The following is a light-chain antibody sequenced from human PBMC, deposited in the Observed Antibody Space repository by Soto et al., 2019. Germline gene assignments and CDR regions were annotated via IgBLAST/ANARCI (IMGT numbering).Light chain of an antibody. CDR2: DTS. Sequence: QAVVTQEPSLTVSPGGTVTLTCGSSTGAVTSGHYPYWFQQKPGQAPRTLIYDTSNTHSWTPARFSASLLGGKAALTLSGAQPEDEAEYSCWLYYSGARVFGGGTKVTVL. CDR1: TGAVTSGHY. CDR3: WLYYSGARV. J-gene: IGLJ3*02. V-gene: IGLV7-46*01.